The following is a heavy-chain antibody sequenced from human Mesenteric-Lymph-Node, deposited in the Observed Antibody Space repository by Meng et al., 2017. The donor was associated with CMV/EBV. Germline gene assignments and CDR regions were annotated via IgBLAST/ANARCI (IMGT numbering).Heavy chain of an antibody. J-gene: IGHJ6*02. D-gene: IGHD4-17*01. CDR2: ISSSGSTI. CDR3: ARDQPYIYGPGRPGDFYYYDMDA. Sequence: GGSLRLSCAASGFTFSDYYMSWIRQAPGKGLEWVSYISSSGSTIYYADSVKGRFTISRDTSENTLYLQMNSLRVEDTAVYYCARDQPYIYGPGRPGDFYYYDMDAWGQGTTVTVSS. CDR1: GFTFSDYY. V-gene: IGHV3-11*01.